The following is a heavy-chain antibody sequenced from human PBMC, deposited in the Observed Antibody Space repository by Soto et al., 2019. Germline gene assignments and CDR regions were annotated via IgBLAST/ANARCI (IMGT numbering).Heavy chain of an antibody. J-gene: IGHJ4*02. D-gene: IGHD3-9*01. CDR1: GFTFSSYA. Sequence: EVQLLESGGGLVQPGGSLRLSCAASGFTFSSYAMSWVRQAPGKGLECVSSISGSGDGTYYADSMKGRFTISRDKSKNTLYLQMNSLSAEDTAVYYCAKGELTGSKEGWDYWGQGTLVTVSS. CDR2: ISGSGDGT. V-gene: IGHV3-23*01. CDR3: AKGELTGSKEGWDY.